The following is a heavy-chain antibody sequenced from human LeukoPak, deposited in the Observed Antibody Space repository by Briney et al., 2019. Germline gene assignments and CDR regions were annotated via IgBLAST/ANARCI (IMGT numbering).Heavy chain of an antibody. CDR3: ARNMVRGVSRADY. CDR2: IYYSGST. D-gene: IGHD3-10*01. V-gene: IGHV4-59*08. J-gene: IGHJ4*02. CDR1: GGSISSYY. Sequence: SETLSLTCTVSGGSISSYYWSWLRQPPGKGLEWIGYIYYSGSTNYNPSLKSRVTISVDTSKNQFSLKLSSVTAADTAVYYCARNMVRGVSRADYWGQGTLVTVSS.